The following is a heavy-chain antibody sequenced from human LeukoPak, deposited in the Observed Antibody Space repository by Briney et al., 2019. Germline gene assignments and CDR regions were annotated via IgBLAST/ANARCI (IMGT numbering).Heavy chain of an antibody. CDR3: ARGTSRTSPLSGYYRGYFDY. CDR2: ISYDGSNK. CDR1: GFTFSSYG. V-gene: IGHV3-30*03. D-gene: IGHD3-3*01. J-gene: IGHJ4*02. Sequence: GGSLRLSCAASGFTFSSYGMHWVRQAPGKGLEWVAVISYDGSNKYYADSVKGRFTISRDNSKNTLYLQMNSLRAADTAVYYCARGTSRTSPLSGYYRGYFDYWGQGTLVTVSS.